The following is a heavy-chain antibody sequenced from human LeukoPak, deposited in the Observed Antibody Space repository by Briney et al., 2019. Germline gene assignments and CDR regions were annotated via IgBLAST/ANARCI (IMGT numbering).Heavy chain of an antibody. CDR1: GGTFSSYA. J-gene: IGHJ4*02. D-gene: IGHD2-15*01. V-gene: IGHV1-69*06. CDR3: ARGSCSGGSCYLNVGY. CDR2: IIPIFGTA. Sequence: SVKVSCKASGGTFSSYAISWVRQAPGQGLEWMGGIIPIFGTANYAQKFQGRVTITADKSTSTAYMELSSLRSEDTAVYYCARGSCSGGSCYLNVGYWGQGTLVTVSS.